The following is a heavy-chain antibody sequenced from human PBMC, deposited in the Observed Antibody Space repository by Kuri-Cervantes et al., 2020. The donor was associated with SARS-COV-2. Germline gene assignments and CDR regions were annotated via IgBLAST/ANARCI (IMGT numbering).Heavy chain of an antibody. CDR3: ARDHGSIAARAFGY. J-gene: IGHJ4*02. V-gene: IGHV1-69*10. CDR2: IIPIFGIA. CDR1: GGTFSSYA. Sequence: SVKVSCKASGGTFSSYAISWVRQAPGQGLEWMGGIIPIFGIANYAQKFQGRVTITADKSTSTAYMELSSLRSEDTAVYYCARDHGSIAARAFGYWGQGTRVTVSS. D-gene: IGHD6-6*01.